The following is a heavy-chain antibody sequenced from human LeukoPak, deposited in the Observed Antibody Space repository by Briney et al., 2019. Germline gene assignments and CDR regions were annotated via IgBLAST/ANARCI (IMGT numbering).Heavy chain of an antibody. CDR2: ISWNSGSI. J-gene: IGHJ3*02. D-gene: IGHD3-22*01. CDR3: AKGYSGDSSGYYYFPFDI. Sequence: GGSLRLSCAASGFTFDDYAMHWVRQAPGKGLEWVSGISWNSGSIGYADSVKGRFTIPRDNAKNSLYLQMNSLRAEDTALYYCAKGYSGDSSGYYYFPFDIWGQGTMVTVSS. CDR1: GFTFDDYA. V-gene: IGHV3-9*01.